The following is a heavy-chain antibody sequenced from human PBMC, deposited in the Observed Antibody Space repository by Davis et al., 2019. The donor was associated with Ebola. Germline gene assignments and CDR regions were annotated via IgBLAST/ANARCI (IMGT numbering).Heavy chain of an antibody. Sequence: GGSLRLSCAASGFSFSTYGLHWVRQAPGKGLEWVSFIWYDGNNKDSADSVRGRFTISRDNSKNTLYLQMNSLRAEDTAVYYCARPGGYCSGSFCPDYYYGMDVWGQGTTVTVSS. J-gene: IGHJ6*02. V-gene: IGHV3-33*01. CDR1: GFSFSTYG. D-gene: IGHD2-15*01. CDR2: IWYDGNNK. CDR3: ARPGGYCSGSFCPDYYYGMDV.